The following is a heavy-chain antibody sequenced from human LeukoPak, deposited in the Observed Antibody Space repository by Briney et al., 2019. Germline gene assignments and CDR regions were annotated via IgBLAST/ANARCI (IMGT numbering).Heavy chain of an antibody. CDR2: ISISSSTI. J-gene: IGHJ4*02. CDR1: GFTFSNYN. Sequence: GGSLRLSCAASGFTFSNYNMNWVRQAPGKGLEWVSYISISSSTIYYADSVKGRFTISRDNAKNSLYPQMNSLRAEDTAVYYCARDRFGGNWGIDYWGQGTLVTVSS. CDR3: ARDRFGGNWGIDY. V-gene: IGHV3-48*04. D-gene: IGHD4-23*01.